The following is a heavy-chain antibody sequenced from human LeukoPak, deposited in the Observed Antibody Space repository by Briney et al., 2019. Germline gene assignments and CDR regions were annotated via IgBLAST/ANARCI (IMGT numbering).Heavy chain of an antibody. CDR2: IIPILGIA. CDR1: GGTFSSYA. CDR3: ARAQKWELKRNAFDI. V-gene: IGHV1-69*04. Sequence: SVKVSCKASGGTFSSYAISWVRQAPGQGLEWMGRIIPILGIANYAQKFQGRVTITADKSTSTAYMELSSLRSEDTAVYYCARAQKWELKRNAFDIWGQGTMVTVSS. J-gene: IGHJ3*02. D-gene: IGHD1-26*01.